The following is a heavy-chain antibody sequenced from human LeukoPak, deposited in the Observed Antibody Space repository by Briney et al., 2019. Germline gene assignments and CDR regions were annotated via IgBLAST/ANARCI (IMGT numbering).Heavy chain of an antibody. V-gene: IGHV5-51*01. CDR1: GYSFTSYW. Sequence: PGESLKISCKGSGYSFTSYWVGWVRQMPGKGLEWMGIIYPGDSDTRYRPSFQGQVTISADKSISTAFLQWSSLKATDTAMYYCAARDDYYDSSGYYYWGQGTLVTVSS. J-gene: IGHJ4*02. CDR3: AARDDYYDSSGYYY. D-gene: IGHD3-22*01. CDR2: IYPGDSDT.